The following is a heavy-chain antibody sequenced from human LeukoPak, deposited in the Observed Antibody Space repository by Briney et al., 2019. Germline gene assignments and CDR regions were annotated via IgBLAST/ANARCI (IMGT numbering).Heavy chain of an antibody. D-gene: IGHD3-16*01. V-gene: IGHV3-11*04. CDR3: VRDHNWAFDF. CDR1: GFIFSDYS. J-gene: IGHJ4*02. Sequence: GGSLRLSCAASGFIFSDYSMNWVRQTPGKGLEWISYIRYGGSSIYYADSVKGRFTISSDDAQNSLYLQMNSLRAEDTAMYYCVRDHNWAFDFWGQGTLVTVSS. CDR2: IRYGGSSI.